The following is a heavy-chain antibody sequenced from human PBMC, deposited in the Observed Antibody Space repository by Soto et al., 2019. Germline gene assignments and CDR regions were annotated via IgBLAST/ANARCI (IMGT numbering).Heavy chain of an antibody. CDR2: ISYDGSNK. Sequence: QVQLVESGGGVVQPGRSLRLSCAASGFTFSSYAMHWVRQAPGKGLEWVAVISYDGSNKYYADSVKGRFTISRDNSKNTLYLQMNSLRAEDTAVYYCARDHLGDYGTVDYWGQGTLVTVSS. D-gene: IGHD4-17*01. CDR1: GFTFSSYA. V-gene: IGHV3-30-3*01. J-gene: IGHJ4*02. CDR3: ARDHLGDYGTVDY.